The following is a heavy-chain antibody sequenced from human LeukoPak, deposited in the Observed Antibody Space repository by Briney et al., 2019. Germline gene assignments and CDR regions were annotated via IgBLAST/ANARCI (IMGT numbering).Heavy chain of an antibody. Sequence: GGSLRLSCAASGFTFSSYSMNWVRQAPGKGLEWVSSISSSSNYMYYADSVRGRFTISRDNAKNSLYLQMNSLRAEDTAVYYCASGYGDYDYWGQGTLVTVSS. J-gene: IGHJ4*02. V-gene: IGHV3-21*01. CDR1: GFTFSSYS. CDR3: ASGYGDYDY. CDR2: ISSSSNYM. D-gene: IGHD4-17*01.